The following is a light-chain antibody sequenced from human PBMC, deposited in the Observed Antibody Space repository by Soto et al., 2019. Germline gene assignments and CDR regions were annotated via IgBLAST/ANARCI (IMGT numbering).Light chain of an antibody. Sequence: QSVLTQPPSASGSPGRSVTISCTGTSSDVGGYNYVSWYQQHPGKAPKLMIYEVSKRPSGVPDRLSGSKSGNTASLTVSGLQAEDEADYYCNSYVGNNNFVFGTGTKVTVL. CDR2: EVS. J-gene: IGLJ1*01. V-gene: IGLV2-8*01. CDR3: NSYVGNNNFV. CDR1: SSDVGGYNY.